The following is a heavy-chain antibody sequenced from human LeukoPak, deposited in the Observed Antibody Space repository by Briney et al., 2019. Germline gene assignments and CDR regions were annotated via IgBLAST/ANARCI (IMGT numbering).Heavy chain of an antibody. Sequence: GGSLRLSCAASGFTFSGSAMHWVRQASGKGLEWVGRIRSKANSYATAYAASVEGRFTISRDDSKNTAYLQMNSLKTEDTAVYYCTRHANPDCSGGSCYSGRTDYWGQGTLVTVSS. J-gene: IGHJ4*02. CDR2: IRSKANSYAT. CDR3: TRHANPDCSGGSCYSGRTDY. V-gene: IGHV3-73*01. D-gene: IGHD2-15*01. CDR1: GFTFSGSA.